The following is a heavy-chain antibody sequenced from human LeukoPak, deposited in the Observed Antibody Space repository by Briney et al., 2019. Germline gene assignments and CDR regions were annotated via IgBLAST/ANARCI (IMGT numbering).Heavy chain of an antibody. CDR2: INGSGSAT. V-gene: IGHV3-23*01. Sequence: GGSLRLSCTASGFTFSDYAISWVPHAPAKGLKWVSAINGSGSATYYANSVKGRFTISRDNSKKTLYLQMNSLRAEDTALYYYAPGPCSSTSCYAAEDYWGQGTLVTVSS. CDR3: APGPCSSTSCYAAEDY. CDR1: GFTFSDYA. D-gene: IGHD2-2*01. J-gene: IGHJ4*02.